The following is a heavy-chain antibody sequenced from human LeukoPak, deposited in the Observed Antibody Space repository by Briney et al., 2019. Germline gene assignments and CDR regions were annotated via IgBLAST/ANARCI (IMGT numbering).Heavy chain of an antibody. Sequence: GGSLRLSCAASGFTFSSYSMNWVRQAPGKGLEWVSSISSSSSYIYYADSVKGRFTISRDNSKNTLYLQMNSLRVEDTAVYYCARDWSADFWGQGTLVTVSS. J-gene: IGHJ4*02. CDR1: GFTFSSYS. CDR3: ARDWSADF. V-gene: IGHV3-21*01. CDR2: ISSSSSYI. D-gene: IGHD2-8*02.